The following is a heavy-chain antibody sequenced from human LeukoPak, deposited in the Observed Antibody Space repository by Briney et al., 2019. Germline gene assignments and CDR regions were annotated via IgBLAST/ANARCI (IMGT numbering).Heavy chain of an antibody. J-gene: IGHJ4*02. Sequence: SETLSLTCTVSGGSISSYYWSRIRQPPGKGLEWIAYIYYSGSTNYNPSLKSRVTISVDTSKNQFSLKLSSVTAADTAVYYCARHGSYYDFWSGYPFDYWGQGTLVTVSS. CDR1: GGSISSYY. V-gene: IGHV4-59*08. CDR2: IYYSGST. CDR3: ARHGSYYDFWSGYPFDY. D-gene: IGHD3-3*01.